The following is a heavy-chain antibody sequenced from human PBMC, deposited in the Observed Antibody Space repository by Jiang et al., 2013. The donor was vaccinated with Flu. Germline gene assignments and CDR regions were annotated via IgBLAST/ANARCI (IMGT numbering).Heavy chain of an antibody. D-gene: IGHD6-19*01. V-gene: IGHV1-69*01. Sequence: GIIPIFGTANYAQKFQGRVTITADESTSTAYMELSSLRSEDTAVYYCAREAISSGWYYFDYWGQGTLVTVSS. CDR2: IIPIFGTA. J-gene: IGHJ4*02. CDR3: AREAISSGWYYFDY.